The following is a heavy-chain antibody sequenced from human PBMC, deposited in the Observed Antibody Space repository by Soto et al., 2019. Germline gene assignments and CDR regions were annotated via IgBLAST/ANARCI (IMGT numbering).Heavy chain of an antibody. D-gene: IGHD3-10*01. Sequence: QVQLQESGPGLVKPSQTLSLTCTVSGGSISSGGYYWSWIRQHPGKGLEWIGYIYYSGSTYYNPSLKSRVTISVDTSNSQFSLKLSSVTAADTAVYYCARGVTMVRGVIHTPYFDYWGQGTLVTVSS. CDR2: IYYSGST. CDR3: ARGVTMVRGVIHTPYFDY. J-gene: IGHJ4*02. V-gene: IGHV4-31*03. CDR1: GGSISSGGYY.